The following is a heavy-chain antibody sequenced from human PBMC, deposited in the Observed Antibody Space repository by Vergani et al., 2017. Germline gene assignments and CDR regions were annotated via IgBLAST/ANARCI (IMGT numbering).Heavy chain of an antibody. D-gene: IGHD2/OR15-2a*01. CDR2: IYYSGST. CDR3: ARALVAFGIDP. CDR1: GGSVSSGSYY. J-gene: IGHJ5*02. V-gene: IGHV4-61*01. Sequence: QVQLQESGPGLVKPSETLSLTCTVSGGSVSSGSYYWSWIRQPPGKGLEWIGYIYYSGSTNYNPSLKSRVTISVDTSKNQFSLKLSSVTAADTAVYYCARALVAFGIDPWGQGTLVTVSS.